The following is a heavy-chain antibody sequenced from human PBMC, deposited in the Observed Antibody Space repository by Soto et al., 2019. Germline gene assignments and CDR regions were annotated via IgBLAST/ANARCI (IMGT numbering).Heavy chain of an antibody. V-gene: IGHV4-34*01. CDR1: GGSFSGYY. D-gene: IGHD4-17*01. Sequence: SETLSLTCAVYGGSFSGYYWSWIRQPPGKGLEWIGEINHSGSTNYNPSLKSRVTISVDTSKNQFSLKLSSVTAADTAVYYCARGRTTVPSRVAARKGYYFDYWGQGTLVTVSA. CDR3: ARGRTTVPSRVAARKGYYFDY. CDR2: INHSGST. J-gene: IGHJ4*02.